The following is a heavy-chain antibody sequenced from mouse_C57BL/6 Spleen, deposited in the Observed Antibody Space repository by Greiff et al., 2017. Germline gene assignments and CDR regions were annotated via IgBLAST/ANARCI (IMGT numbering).Heavy chain of an antibody. CDR1: GYSFTAYY. CDR3: ARSGIYYYGSNYFDY. V-gene: IGHV1-42*01. CDR2: INPSTGGT. J-gene: IGHJ2*01. Sequence: VQLQQSGPELVKPGASVKISCKASGYSFTAYYMNWVKQSPEKSLEWIGEINPSTGGTTYNQKFKAKATLTVDKSSSTAYMQLKSLTSEDSAVYYCARSGIYYYGSNYFDYWGQGTTLTVSS. D-gene: IGHD1-1*01.